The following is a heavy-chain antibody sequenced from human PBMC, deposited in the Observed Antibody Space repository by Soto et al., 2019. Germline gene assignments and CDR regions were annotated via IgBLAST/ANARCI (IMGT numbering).Heavy chain of an antibody. D-gene: IGHD6-6*01. CDR2: ISTSIDAT. CDR1: GFAFSNYA. J-gene: IGHJ4*02. V-gene: IGHV3-23*01. Sequence: GGSLRLSFAASGFAFSNYAMGWVRQAPGKGLEWVSSISTSIDATYYADSVKGRFTISRDDSKNTLYLQMNSLRAEDSAVYYCAKDRTVAARNFDYWGQGTRFTVSS. CDR3: AKDRTVAARNFDY.